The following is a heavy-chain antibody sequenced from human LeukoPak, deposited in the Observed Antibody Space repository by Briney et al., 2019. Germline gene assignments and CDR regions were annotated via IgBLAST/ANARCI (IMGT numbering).Heavy chain of an antibody. CDR1: GFTFDDYA. CDR2: ISWNSGSI. D-gene: IGHD6-6*01. CDR3: AKDISYSSSSPYFDY. J-gene: IGHJ4*02. Sequence: GGSLRLSCAASGFTFDDYAMHWVRQAPGKGLEWVSGISWNSGSIGYADSVKGRFTISRDNAKNSLYLQMNSLRAEDTALYYYAKDISYSSSSPYFDYWGQGTLVTVSS. V-gene: IGHV3-9*01.